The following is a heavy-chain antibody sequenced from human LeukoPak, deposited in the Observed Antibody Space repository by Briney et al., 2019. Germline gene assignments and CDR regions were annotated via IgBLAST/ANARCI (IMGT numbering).Heavy chain of an antibody. CDR3: ARDLSYSSSWYLGHLDY. J-gene: IGHJ4*02. V-gene: IGHV1-2*02. CDR1: GYTFTGYY. D-gene: IGHD6-13*01. Sequence: ASVKVSCKASGYTFTGYYMHWVRQAPGQGLEWMGWINPNSGGTNYAQKFQGRVTMTRDTSISTAYMELSRLRSDDTAVYYCARDLSYSSSWYLGHLDYWGRGTLVTVSS. CDR2: INPNSGGT.